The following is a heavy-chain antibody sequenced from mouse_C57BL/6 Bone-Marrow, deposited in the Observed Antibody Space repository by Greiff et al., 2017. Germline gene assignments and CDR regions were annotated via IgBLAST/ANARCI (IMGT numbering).Heavy chain of an antibody. Sequence: VKLQESGPELVKPGASVKISCKASGYAFSSSWMNWVKQRPGKGLEWIGRIYPGDGDTNYNGKFKGKATLTADKSSSTAYMQLSSLTSEDSAVYFCACSNYGDYWGQGTTLTVSS. D-gene: IGHD2-5*01. J-gene: IGHJ2*01. CDR3: ACSNYGDY. CDR2: IYPGDGDT. V-gene: IGHV1-82*01. CDR1: GYAFSSSW.